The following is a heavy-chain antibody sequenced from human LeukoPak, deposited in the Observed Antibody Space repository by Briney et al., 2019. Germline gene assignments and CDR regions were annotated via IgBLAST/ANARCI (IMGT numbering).Heavy chain of an antibody. J-gene: IGHJ5*02. V-gene: IGHV3-48*03. Sequence: GGSLRLSCAASGFTFSSYEMNWVRQAPGKGLEWVSAISGSGGSTYYADSVKGRFTISRDNAKNSLYLQMNGLRVEDTAVYYCARVYYASWSGQPLSQHWLDPWGQGTLVTVSS. CDR2: ISGSGGST. D-gene: IGHD3-3*01. CDR1: GFTFSSYE. CDR3: ARVYYASWSGQPLSQHWLDP.